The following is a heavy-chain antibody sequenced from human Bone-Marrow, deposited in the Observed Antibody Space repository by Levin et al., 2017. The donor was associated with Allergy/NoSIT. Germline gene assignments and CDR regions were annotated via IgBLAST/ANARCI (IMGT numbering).Heavy chain of an antibody. Sequence: QPGGSLRLSCAASGFTFSSYAMNWVRQTPGKGLEWVSIISGGGGDTYYADSVKGRFTISRDNSKNTLFLQMNSLRAEDTAVYYCAKFSHYWYFDLWGRGTLVTVSS. J-gene: IGHJ2*01. V-gene: IGHV3-23*01. CDR2: ISGGGGDT. CDR3: AKFSHYWYFDL. CDR1: GFTFSSYA.